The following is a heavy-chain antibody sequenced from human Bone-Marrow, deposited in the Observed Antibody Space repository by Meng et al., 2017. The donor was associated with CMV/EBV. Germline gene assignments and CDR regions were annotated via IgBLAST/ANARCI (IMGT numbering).Heavy chain of an antibody. CDR3: ARAPVGCSSTSCYFYYFDY. J-gene: IGHJ4*02. D-gene: IGHD2-2*01. CDR1: GFTFSADG. Sequence: GESLKISCVASGFTFSADGMHWVRQPPGKGLQWVAFIRYDGSHQYYEDSVKGRFTISRDNSRNTLYLQMNSLRTDDTAVYYCARAPVGCSSTSCYFYYFDYWGQGTLVTVSS. CDR2: IRYDGSHQ. V-gene: IGHV3-30*02.